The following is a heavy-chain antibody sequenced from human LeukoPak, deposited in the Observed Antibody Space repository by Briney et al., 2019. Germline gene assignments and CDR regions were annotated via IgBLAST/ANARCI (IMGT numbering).Heavy chain of an antibody. V-gene: IGHV3-20*04. Sequence: GGSLRLSCAASGFIFEDNGMSWVRQAPGKGLEWVSDINWNGETTGYIDSVKGRFTISRHNAKNSLYLQMNSLRAEDTALYYCATHSYYYGSGSYPPYLDYWGQGTLVTVSS. CDR3: ATHSYYYGSGSYPPYLDY. J-gene: IGHJ4*02. D-gene: IGHD3-10*01. CDR1: GFIFEDNG. CDR2: INWNGETT.